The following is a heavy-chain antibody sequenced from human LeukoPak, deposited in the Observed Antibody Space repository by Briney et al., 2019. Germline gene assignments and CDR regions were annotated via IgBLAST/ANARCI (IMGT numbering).Heavy chain of an antibody. V-gene: IGHV3-23*01. Sequence: GGSLRLSCTASGFTFSIYAMTWARQAPGKGLEWVSDITSGGASTYYADSVKGRFTLSRDNSKNTLFLQMNSLRAGDTAVYYCARGTVTMVDYWGQGTLVTVSS. D-gene: IGHD3-10*01. CDR2: ITSGGAST. CDR1: GFTFSIYA. CDR3: ARGTVTMVDY. J-gene: IGHJ4*02.